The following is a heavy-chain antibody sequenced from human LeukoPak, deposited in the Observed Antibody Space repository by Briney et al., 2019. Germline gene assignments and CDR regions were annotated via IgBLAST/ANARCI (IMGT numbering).Heavy chain of an antibody. Sequence: GGSLRLSCAGSGFIFSSYAMTWVRQAPGKGLEWVSVISGSDGRTYYADSVKGRFTISRDNSKNTLYLQMNSLRAGDTAVYYCAKDGYYDTSGYYGGTWLYFDYWGQGTLVTVSS. CDR1: GFIFSSYA. J-gene: IGHJ4*02. CDR3: AKDGYYDTSGYYGGTWLYFDY. CDR2: ISGSDGRT. V-gene: IGHV3-23*01. D-gene: IGHD3-22*01.